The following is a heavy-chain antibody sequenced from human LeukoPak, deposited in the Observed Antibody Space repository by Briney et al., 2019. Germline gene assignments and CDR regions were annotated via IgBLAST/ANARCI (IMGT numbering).Heavy chain of an antibody. V-gene: IGHV3-7*01. D-gene: IGHD6-19*01. Sequence: PGGSLRLSCAASGFTFSSYWMSWVRQVPGKGLEWVANIKQDGSEKYYVDSVKGRFTISRDNAKNSLYLQMNSLRAEDTAVYYCARDQGHYSSGWYAYETPTHHFDCWGQGTLVTVSS. CDR3: ARDQGHYSSGWYAYETPTHHFDC. CDR1: GFTFSSYW. CDR2: IKQDGSEK. J-gene: IGHJ4*02.